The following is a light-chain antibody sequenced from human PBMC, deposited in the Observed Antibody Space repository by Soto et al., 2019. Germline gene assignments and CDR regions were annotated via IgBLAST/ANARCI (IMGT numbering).Light chain of an antibody. Sequence: IVFAQSPGTPCLSPGERAPLSCRASQSVSNNYSAWYQQTPGQPPRLLIYGASNRATGIPDRFSGSGSGTDFTPTISRLEPEDFAVYYCQQYGSSGTFGQGTKVDI. V-gene: IGKV3-20*01. CDR2: GAS. CDR1: QSVSNNY. CDR3: QQYGSSGT. J-gene: IGKJ1*01.